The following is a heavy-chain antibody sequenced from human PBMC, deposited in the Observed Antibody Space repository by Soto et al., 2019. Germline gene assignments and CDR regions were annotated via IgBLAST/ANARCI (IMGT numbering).Heavy chain of an antibody. V-gene: IGHV2-5*02. CDR1: GFSLSTSLSNSGVG. Sequence: QITLKESGPTLVKPTQTLTLTCTFSGFSLSTSLSNSGVGVDWIRQPPGRALEWLALIYGDDDKHCNPSLKSRLTITKDTSKNQVVLSMTNMDPLDTATYYCAHRRYSPIDYWGQGTLVTVSS. D-gene: IGHD5-18*01. CDR2: IYGDDDK. CDR3: AHRRYSPIDY. J-gene: IGHJ4*02.